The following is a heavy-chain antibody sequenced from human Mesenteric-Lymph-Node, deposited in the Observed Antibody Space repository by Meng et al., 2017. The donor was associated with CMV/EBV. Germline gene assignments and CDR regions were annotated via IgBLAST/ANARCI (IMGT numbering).Heavy chain of an antibody. D-gene: IGHD3-10*01. J-gene: IGHJ3*02. V-gene: IGHV3-30*02. CDR2: TSYDGSHT. CDR1: GFTFSDYG. Sequence: GESLKISCAASGFTFSDYGIHWVRQAPGKGLEWVSFTSYDGSHTYYSDSVQGRFTISRDNSKNTIYLEMNSLRVEDTAVYYCAKGGSFGSGIYDAFDIWGEGTAVTVSS. CDR3: AKGGSFGSGIYDAFDI.